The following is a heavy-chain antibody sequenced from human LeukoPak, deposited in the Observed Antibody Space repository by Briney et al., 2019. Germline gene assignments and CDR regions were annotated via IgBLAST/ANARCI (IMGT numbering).Heavy chain of an antibody. J-gene: IGHJ5*02. CDR3: ARNLMAYSSSWENWFDP. V-gene: IGHV1-8*01. CDR2: MNPNSGNT. D-gene: IGHD6-13*01. Sequence: GASVKVSCKASGYTFTSYDINWVRQATGQGLEWMGWMNPNSGNTGCAQKFQGRVTMTRNTSISTAYMELSSLRSEDTAVYYCARNLMAYSSSWENWFDPWGQGTLVTVSS. CDR1: GYTFTSYD.